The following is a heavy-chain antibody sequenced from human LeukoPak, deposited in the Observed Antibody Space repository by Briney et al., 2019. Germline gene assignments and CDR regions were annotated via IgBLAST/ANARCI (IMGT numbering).Heavy chain of an antibody. D-gene: IGHD3-3*01. CDR2: VYYTGVT. CDR3: ARGGSGYPLDS. J-gene: IGHJ5*01. CDR1: DGSITNFY. Sequence: SETLSLTCTVSDGSITNFYWSWIRQPLGKELQWLGYVYYTGVTSYSPSLNRRITISLDTSKNQFSLTLRSLTAADTGIYYCARGGSGYPLDSWGQGTLVTVSS. V-gene: IGHV4-59*01.